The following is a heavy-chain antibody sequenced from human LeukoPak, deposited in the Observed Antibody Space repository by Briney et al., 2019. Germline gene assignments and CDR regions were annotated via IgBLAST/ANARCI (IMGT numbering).Heavy chain of an antibody. CDR3: AMIEQVVSNVEGGY. V-gene: IGHV3-7*01. CDR2: IKQDGSEK. Sequence: GGSLRLSCAASGFTFNTYWMSWVRQAPGKGLEWVGNIKQDGSEKNYMDSVKGRFTISRDNAKNSLYLQMNSLRADDTAVYFCAMIEQVVSNVEGGYWGQGTLVTVSS. CDR1: GFTFNTYW. D-gene: IGHD6-6*01. J-gene: IGHJ4*02.